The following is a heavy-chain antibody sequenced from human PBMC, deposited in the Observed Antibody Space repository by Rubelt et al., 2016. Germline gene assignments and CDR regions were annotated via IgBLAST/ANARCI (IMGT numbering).Heavy chain of an antibody. J-gene: IGHJ6*02. CDR1: VGTFSSYA. V-gene: IGHV1-69*01. CDR2: IIPIFGTA. CDR3: ARDVGRWTGTTYCYYGMDV. D-gene: IGHD1-7*01. Sequence: QVQLVQSGAEVKKPGSSVKVSCKASVGTFSSYAISSVRQAPGQGLEWMGGIIPIFGTANYAQKFKGRFTITADEYKSTASMERSSLRSEDTAVYYCARDVGRWTGTTYCYYGMDVWGQGPTASVSS.